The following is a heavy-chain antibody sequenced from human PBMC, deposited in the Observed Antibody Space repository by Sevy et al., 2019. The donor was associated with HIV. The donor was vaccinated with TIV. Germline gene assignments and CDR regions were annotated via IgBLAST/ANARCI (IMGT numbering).Heavy chain of an antibody. CDR1: GFTFGDYA. J-gene: IGHJ6*02. D-gene: IGHD2-2*01. V-gene: IGHV3-49*03. Sequence: GGSLRLSCTASGFTFGDYAMSWFRQAPGKGMEWVGFIRSKAYGGKTEYAASVKGRFTISRDESKSIAYMQMNSLKTEDKAVYYCTRDLRVRDIVVVPASLYGMDVWGQGTTVTVSS. CDR2: IRSKAYGGKT. CDR3: TRDLRVRDIVVVPASLYGMDV.